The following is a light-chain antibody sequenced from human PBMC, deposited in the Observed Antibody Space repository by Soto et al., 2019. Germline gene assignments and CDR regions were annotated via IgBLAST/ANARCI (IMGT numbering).Light chain of an antibody. CDR2: GAS. Sequence: EIVMTQSPATLSVSPGERATLSCRASQSVSSNLAWYQQKLGQAPRLLIYGASTRATGIPARFSGSGSGTEFTLTISSLQSEDFAVYYCQQYNNWRETFGQGTKVDIK. CDR3: QQYNNWRET. J-gene: IGKJ1*01. CDR1: QSVSSN. V-gene: IGKV3-15*01.